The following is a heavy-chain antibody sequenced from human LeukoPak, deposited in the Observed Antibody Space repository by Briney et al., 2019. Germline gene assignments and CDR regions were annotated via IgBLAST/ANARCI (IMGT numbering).Heavy chain of an antibody. Sequence: SETLSLTCAVYGGSFSGYYWSWIRQPPGKGLEWIGEINHSGSTNYNPSLKSRVTISVDTSKSQFSLKLSSVTATYTAVYYCARGSRPTYYYDSSGYYPLYYFDYWGQGTLVTVSS. J-gene: IGHJ4*02. CDR2: INHSGST. D-gene: IGHD3-22*01. V-gene: IGHV4-34*01. CDR3: ARGSRPTYYYDSSGYYPLYYFDY. CDR1: GGSFSGYY.